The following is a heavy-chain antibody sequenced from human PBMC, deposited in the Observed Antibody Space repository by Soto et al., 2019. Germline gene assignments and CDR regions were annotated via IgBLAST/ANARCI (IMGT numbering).Heavy chain of an antibody. D-gene: IGHD5-18*01. CDR1: GFTFSSYA. Sequence: EVQLLESGGGLVQPGGSLRLSCAASGFTFSSYAMSWVRQAPGKGLEWVSAISGSGGSTYYADSVKGRFTISRDNSKNTLYLQMNSLRAEDTAVYYCAFMNLGYPASAYWYFDLWGRGTLVTVSS. J-gene: IGHJ2*01. V-gene: IGHV3-23*01. CDR2: ISGSGGST. CDR3: AFMNLGYPASAYWYFDL.